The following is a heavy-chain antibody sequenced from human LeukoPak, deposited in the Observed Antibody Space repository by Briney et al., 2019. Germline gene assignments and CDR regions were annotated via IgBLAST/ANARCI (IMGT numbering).Heavy chain of an antibody. J-gene: IGHJ5*02. CDR1: GFTFSSYG. CDR2: IWYDGSNK. D-gene: IGHD6-19*01. V-gene: IGHV3-33*01. CDR3: ARGQSSGWYSDWFDP. Sequence: GGSLRLSCAASGFTFSSYGMHWVRQAPGKGLEWVAVIWYDGSNKYYADSVKGRFTISRDNSKNTLYLQMNSLRAEDTAVYYCARGQSSGWYSDWFDPWAREPWSPSPQ.